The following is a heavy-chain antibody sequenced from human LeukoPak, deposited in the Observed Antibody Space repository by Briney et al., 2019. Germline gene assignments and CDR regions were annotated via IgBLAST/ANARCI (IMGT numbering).Heavy chain of an antibody. D-gene: IGHD6-6*01. V-gene: IGHV1-58*01. CDR3: AAESLDGSSRLDY. Sequence: ASVKVSCKASGFTFTSSAVQWVRQARGQRLEWIGWIVVGSGNTNYAQKFQERVTITRDMSTSTAYMELSSLRSEDTAVYYCAAESLDGSSRLDYWGQGTLVTVS. CDR2: IVVGSGNT. J-gene: IGHJ4*02. CDR1: GFTFTSSA.